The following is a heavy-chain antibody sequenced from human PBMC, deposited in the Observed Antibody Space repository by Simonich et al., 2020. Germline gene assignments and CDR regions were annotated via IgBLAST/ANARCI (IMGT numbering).Heavy chain of an antibody. CDR3: ARRGLYFDY. J-gene: IGHJ4*02. D-gene: IGHD2-15*01. CDR2: IYYSRST. V-gene: IGHV4-59*01. Sequence: QVQLQEPGPGLVKPSETLSLTCTVSGGSISSYYWSWIRQPPGKGLEWIGYIYYSRSTNYTPSLKGRVTISVDTSKNQFSLKLSSVTAADTAVYYCARRGLYFDYWGQGTLVTVSS. CDR1: GGSISSYY.